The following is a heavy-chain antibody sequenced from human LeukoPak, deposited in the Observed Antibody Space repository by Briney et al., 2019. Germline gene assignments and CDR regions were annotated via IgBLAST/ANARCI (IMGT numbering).Heavy chain of an antibody. CDR3: AKDATVTTKYFDL. D-gene: IGHD4-17*01. J-gene: IGHJ2*01. CDR2: IWYDGSNK. Sequence: GGSLRLSCAASGFTFSSYGMHWVRQAPGKGLEWVAVIWYDGSNKYYADSVKGRFTISRDNSKNTLYLQMNSLRAEDTAVYYCAKDATVTTKYFDLWGRGTLVTVSS. V-gene: IGHV3-33*06. CDR1: GFTFSSYG.